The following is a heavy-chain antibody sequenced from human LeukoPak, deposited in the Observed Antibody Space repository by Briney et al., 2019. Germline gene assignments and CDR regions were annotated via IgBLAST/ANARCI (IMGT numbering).Heavy chain of an antibody. CDR1: GFTFSGSA. V-gene: IGHV3-73*01. Sequence: PGGSLRLSCAASGFTFSGSAIHWVRQSSGKGLEWVGHIDKKDNCYATTSAASVTGRFTISRDDSKNTAYLRMNSLKTEDTALYYCTSDSGTYNWLDPWGQGTLVTVSS. CDR2: IDKKDNCYAT. CDR3: TSDSGTYNWLDP. D-gene: IGHD1-26*01. J-gene: IGHJ5*02.